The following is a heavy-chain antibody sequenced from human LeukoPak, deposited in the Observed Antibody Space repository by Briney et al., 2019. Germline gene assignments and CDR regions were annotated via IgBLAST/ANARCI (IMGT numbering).Heavy chain of an antibody. CDR2: IKEDGGDI. Sequence: PGGSLRLSCAASGFTFNNYWMSWVRQAPGKGLEWVANIKEDGGDIYYVDSVKGRFTISRDNAKNLLYLQMNSLRAEDTAVYYCARVSGVWFGAPFDYWGQGTLVTVSS. V-gene: IGHV3-7*02. J-gene: IGHJ4*02. D-gene: IGHD3-10*01. CDR1: GFTFNNYW. CDR3: ARVSGVWFGAPFDY.